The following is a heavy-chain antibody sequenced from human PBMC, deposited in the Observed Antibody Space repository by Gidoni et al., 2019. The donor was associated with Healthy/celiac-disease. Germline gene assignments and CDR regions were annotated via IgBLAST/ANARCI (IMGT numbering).Heavy chain of an antibody. Sequence: QVQLQESGPGLVKPSETLSLTCTVSGGSISSYYWSWIRQPPGKGLEWIGYIYYSGSTNYNPSLKSRVTISVDTSKNQFSLKLSSVTAADTVVYYCARNHGGEDYWGQGTLVTVSS. J-gene: IGHJ4*02. CDR1: GGSISSYY. D-gene: IGHD3-16*01. CDR3: ARNHGGEDY. CDR2: IYYSGST. V-gene: IGHV4-59*01.